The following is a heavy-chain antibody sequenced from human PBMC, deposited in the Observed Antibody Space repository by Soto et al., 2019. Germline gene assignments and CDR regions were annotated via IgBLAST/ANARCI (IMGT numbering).Heavy chain of an antibody. V-gene: IGHV4-59*08. Sequence: SETLSLICTVSGGSISSYYWSWIRQPPGRGLEWIGYMQYNGSTSYSPSLKSRLTISVDTSKNQLSLNLRSVTAADTAVYYCARLGQPLWFEYYFDFWGQGTLVTVSS. CDR1: GGSISSYY. CDR2: MQYNGST. J-gene: IGHJ4*02. CDR3: ARLGQPLWFEYYFDF. D-gene: IGHD3-10*01.